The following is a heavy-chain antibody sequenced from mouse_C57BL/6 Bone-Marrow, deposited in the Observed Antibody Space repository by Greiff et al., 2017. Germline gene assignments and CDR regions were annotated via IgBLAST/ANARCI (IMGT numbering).Heavy chain of an antibody. D-gene: IGHD4-1*01. CDR3: TRPYWDGWYFDV. CDR2: IYPRSGNT. CDR1: GYTFTSYG. J-gene: IGHJ1*03. V-gene: IGHV1-81*01. Sequence: QVQLQQSGAELARPGASVKLSCKASGYTFTSYGISWVKQRTGQGLEWIGEIYPRSGNTYYNEKFKGKATLTADKSSSTAYMGLRSLTSEDSAVYFWTRPYWDGWYFDVWGTGTTVTVSS.